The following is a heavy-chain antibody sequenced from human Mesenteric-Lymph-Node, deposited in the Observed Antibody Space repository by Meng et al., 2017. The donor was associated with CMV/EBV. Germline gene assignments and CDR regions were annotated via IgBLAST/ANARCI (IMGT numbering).Heavy chain of an antibody. CDR1: GFTFDDYA. V-gene: IGHV3-9*01. CDR3: AKSYSYAENYFDY. CDR2: ISWNSGRI. D-gene: IGHD5-18*01. Sequence: SCAASGFTFDDYAMYWVRQAPGKGLEWVSGISWNSGRIGYADSVKGRFTISRDNAKNSLYLQMSSLRAEDTAFYYCAKSYSYAENYFDYWGQGTLVTVSS. J-gene: IGHJ4*02.